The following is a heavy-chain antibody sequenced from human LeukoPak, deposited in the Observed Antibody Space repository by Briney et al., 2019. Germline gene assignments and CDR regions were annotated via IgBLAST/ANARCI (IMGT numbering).Heavy chain of an antibody. Sequence: GASVKVSCKASGYTFSAYAVHWVRQAPGQSLEWTGWARAGPTETPYSQKFQGRVTITRDASANIAYMELSSLRSEDTAVYYCARGDGFTLDFWGQGTPVTVSS. CDR2: ARAGPTET. J-gene: IGHJ4*02. D-gene: IGHD5-24*01. CDR3: ARGDGFTLDF. CDR1: GYTFSAYA. V-gene: IGHV1-3*01.